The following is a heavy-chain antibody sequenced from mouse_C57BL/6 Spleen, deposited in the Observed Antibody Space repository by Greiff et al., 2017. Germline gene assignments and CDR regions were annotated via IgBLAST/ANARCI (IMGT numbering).Heavy chain of an antibody. V-gene: IGHV1-42*01. CDR1: GYSFTGYY. Sequence: EVKLQEPGPELVKPGASVKISCKASGYSFTGYYMNWVKQSPEKSLEWIGEINPSTGGTTYNQKFKAKATLTVDKSSSTAYMQLKGLTSEDSAVYYCARAEDFDYWGQGTTLTVSS. CDR2: INPSTGGT. J-gene: IGHJ2*01. CDR3: ARAEDFDY.